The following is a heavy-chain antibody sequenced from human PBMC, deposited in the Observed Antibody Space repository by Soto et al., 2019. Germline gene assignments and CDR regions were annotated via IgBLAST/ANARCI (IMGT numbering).Heavy chain of an antibody. D-gene: IGHD1-26*01. CDR2: INAGNGNT. CDR3: ARAGVGATPNDY. CDR1: GYTFTSYA. Sequence: AASVKVSCKASGYTFTSYAMHWVRQAPGQRLEWMGWINAGNGNTKYSQKFQGRVTITRDTSASTAYMELSSLRSEDTAVYYCARAGVGATPNDYWGQGTLVTVSS. J-gene: IGHJ4*02. V-gene: IGHV1-3*01.